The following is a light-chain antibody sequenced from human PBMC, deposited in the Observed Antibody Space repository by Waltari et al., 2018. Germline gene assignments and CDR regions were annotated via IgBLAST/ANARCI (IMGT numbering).Light chain of an antibody. CDR2: DVS. Sequence: DIQMTQSPSSLSASVGDRVTITCHASQDISHYLNWYQQKRGRAPKLLISDVSNLQRGVPSRFSGSGSGTDFTVTISSLQPEDIATYYCQQYDNVPRFGGGTKVEIK. J-gene: IGKJ4*01. CDR1: QDISHY. CDR3: QQYDNVPR. V-gene: IGKV1-33*01.